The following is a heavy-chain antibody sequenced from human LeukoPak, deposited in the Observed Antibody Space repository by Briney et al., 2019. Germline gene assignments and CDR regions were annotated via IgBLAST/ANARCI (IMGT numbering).Heavy chain of an antibody. CDR3: ARGIAAAGTNY. J-gene: IGHJ4*02. D-gene: IGHD6-13*01. CDR1: GFTFSSYS. V-gene: IGHV3-21*01. Sequence: GGSLRLSCAASGFTFSSYSMNWVRQAPGKGLEWVSSISSISSYIYYADSVKGRFTISRDNAKNSLYLQMNSLRAEDTAVYYCARGIAAAGTNYWGQGTLVTVPS. CDR2: ISSISSYI.